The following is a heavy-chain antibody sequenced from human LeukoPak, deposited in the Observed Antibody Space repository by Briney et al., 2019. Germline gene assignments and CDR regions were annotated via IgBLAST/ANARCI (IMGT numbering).Heavy chain of an antibody. D-gene: IGHD6-19*01. V-gene: IGHV4-34*01. CDR1: GGSFSGYY. CDR2: INHSGST. Sequence: PSETLSLTCAVYGGSFSGYYWSWIRQPPGKGLEWIGEINHSGSTNYNPSLKSRVTISVDTSKNQFSLKLSSMTAADTAVYYCASDRTAVAGNFDYWGQGTLVTVSS. J-gene: IGHJ4*02. CDR3: ASDRTAVAGNFDY.